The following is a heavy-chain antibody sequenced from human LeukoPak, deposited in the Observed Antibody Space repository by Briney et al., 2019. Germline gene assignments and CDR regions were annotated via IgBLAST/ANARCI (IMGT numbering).Heavy chain of an antibody. CDR3: AREVGDYIGHRYYFDY. J-gene: IGHJ4*02. V-gene: IGHV4-39*02. CDR1: GGSITSSSYY. D-gene: IGHD1-26*01. CDR2: IYYSGST. Sequence: PSETLSLTCTVSGGSITSSSYYWGWIRQPPGKGLEWIGSIYYSGSTYYNPSLKSRVTISVDTSKNQFSLKLSSVPAADTAVYYCAREVGDYIGHRYYFDYWGQGTLVTVSS.